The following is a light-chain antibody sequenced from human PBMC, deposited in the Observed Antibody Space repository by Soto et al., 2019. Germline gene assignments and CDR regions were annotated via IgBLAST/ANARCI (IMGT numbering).Light chain of an antibody. CDR3: LQDYYYPWT. V-gene: IGKV1-5*03. J-gene: IGKJ1*01. Sequence: DIQMTQSPSTLSASVGDRVTITCRASQSISSWLAWYQQKPGKAPKLLIYKASSLESGVPSRFSRSRSGTEFTLTISSLQPGDFATYYCLQDYYYPWTFGQGTKVEIK. CDR2: KAS. CDR1: QSISSW.